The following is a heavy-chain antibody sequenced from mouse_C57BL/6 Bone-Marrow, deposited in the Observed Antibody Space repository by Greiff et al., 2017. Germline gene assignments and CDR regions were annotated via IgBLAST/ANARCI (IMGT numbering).Heavy chain of an antibody. Sequence: QVQLQQSGPELVKPGASVKLSCKASGYTFTSYDINWVKQRPGQGLEWIGWIYPRDGSTQYNEKFKGKAPLTVDTSSSTAYMELHSLTSEDSAVYFCARDYGSSYWYFDVWGTGTTVTVSS. CDR3: ARDYGSSYWYFDV. CDR1: GYTFTSYD. V-gene: IGHV1-85*01. D-gene: IGHD1-1*01. J-gene: IGHJ1*03. CDR2: IYPRDGST.